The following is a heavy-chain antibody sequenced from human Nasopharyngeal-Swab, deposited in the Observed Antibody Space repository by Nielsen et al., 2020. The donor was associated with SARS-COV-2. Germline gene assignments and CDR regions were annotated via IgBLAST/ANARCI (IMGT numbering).Heavy chain of an antibody. CDR1: GFTFSSYG. CDR2: ISYDGSNK. D-gene: IGHD2-21*02. J-gene: IGHJ4*02. CDR3: AKDRIVVVTVWYYFDY. V-gene: IGHV3-30*18. Sequence: GSLKISCAASGFTFSSYGMHWVRQAPGKGLEWVAVISYDGSNKYYADSVKGRFTISRDNSKNTLYLQMNSLRAEDTAVYYCAKDRIVVVTVWYYFDYWGQGTLVTVSS.